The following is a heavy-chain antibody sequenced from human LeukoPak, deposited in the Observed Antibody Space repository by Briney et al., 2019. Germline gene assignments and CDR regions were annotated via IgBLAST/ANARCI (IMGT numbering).Heavy chain of an antibody. CDR3: AKGSFLLPAAMGLSAEYFQH. Sequence: GGSLRLSCAASGFTFSSYGMHWFRQAPGKGLEWVAVISYDGSNKYYADSVKGRFTISRDNSKNTLYLQMNSLRAEDTAVYYCAKGSFLLPAAMGLSAEYFQHWGQGTLVTVSS. CDR2: ISYDGSNK. D-gene: IGHD2-2*01. V-gene: IGHV3-30*18. CDR1: GFTFSSYG. J-gene: IGHJ1*01.